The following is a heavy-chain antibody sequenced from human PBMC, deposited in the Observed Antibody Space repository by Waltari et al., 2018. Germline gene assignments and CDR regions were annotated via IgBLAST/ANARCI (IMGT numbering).Heavy chain of an antibody. CDR1: GGSISSSSYY. CDR2: IYYRGST. J-gene: IGHJ4*02. D-gene: IGHD5-12*01. V-gene: IGHV4-39*07. Sequence: QLQLQESGPGLVKPSETLSLTCTVSGGSISSSSYYWGWIRQPPGKGLEWSGRIYYRGSTYYNPSLKSRVTISVDTSKNQFSLKLSSVTAADTAVYYCARYRYEGAEFDYWGQGTLVTVSS. CDR3: ARYRYEGAEFDY.